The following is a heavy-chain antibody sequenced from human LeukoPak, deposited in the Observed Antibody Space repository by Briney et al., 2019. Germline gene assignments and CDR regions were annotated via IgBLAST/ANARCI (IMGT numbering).Heavy chain of an antibody. Sequence: SETLSLACTVSGGSISSYYWSWIRQPPGKGLEWIGYIYYSGSTNYNPSLKSRVTISVDTSKNQFSLKLSSVTAADTAVYYCARAQRSYYYYGMDVWGQGTTVTVSS. V-gene: IGHV4-59*01. CDR2: IYYSGST. CDR3: ARAQRSYYYYGMDV. J-gene: IGHJ6*02. CDR1: GGSISSYY.